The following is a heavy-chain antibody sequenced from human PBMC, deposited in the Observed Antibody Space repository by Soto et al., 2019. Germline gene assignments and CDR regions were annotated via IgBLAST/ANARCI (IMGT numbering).Heavy chain of an antibody. Sequence: QLQLQESGSGLVKPSQTLSLTCTVSNGSISSGGYSWRWIRQTPGKGLEWIGYIYPTGKTYYNPSLKTRATLSIYASQNQFSLQLTSVTAADTAVYYCARAPPGPAPRWGVWCHGTTVTVSS. V-gene: IGHV4-30-2*01. CDR3: ARAPPGPAPRWGV. D-gene: IGHD3-16*01. J-gene: IGHJ6*02. CDR2: IYPTGKT. CDR1: NGSISSGGYS.